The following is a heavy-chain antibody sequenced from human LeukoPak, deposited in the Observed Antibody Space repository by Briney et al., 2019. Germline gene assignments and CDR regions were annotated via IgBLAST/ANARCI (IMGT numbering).Heavy chain of an antibody. V-gene: IGHV1-69*02. Sequence: GSSVKVSCKASGGTFSSYTISWVRQAPGQGFEWMGRIIPILGIANYAQKFQGRVTITADKSTSTAYMELSSLRSEDTAVYYCARGHGSGSYYYFDYWGQGTLVTVSS. J-gene: IGHJ4*02. CDR1: GGTFSSYT. CDR3: ARGHGSGSYYYFDY. D-gene: IGHD3-10*01. CDR2: IIPILGIA.